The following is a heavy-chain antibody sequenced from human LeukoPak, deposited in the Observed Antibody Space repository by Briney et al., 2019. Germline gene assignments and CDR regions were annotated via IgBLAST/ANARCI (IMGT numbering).Heavy chain of an antibody. V-gene: IGHV1-2*02. J-gene: IGHJ4*02. CDR1: GYTFTGYY. CDR2: INTNSGGT. D-gene: IGHD3-22*01. CDR3: ARDRYDSSGYYVYYFDY. Sequence: ASVKVSCKASGYTFTGYYMHWVRQAPGQGLEWMGWINTNSGGTNYAQKFQGRVTMTRDTSISTAYMELSRLRSDDTAVYYCARDRYDSSGYYVYYFDYWGQGTLVTVSS.